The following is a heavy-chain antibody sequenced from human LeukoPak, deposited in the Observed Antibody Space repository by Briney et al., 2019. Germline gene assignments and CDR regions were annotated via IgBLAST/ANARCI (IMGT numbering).Heavy chain of an antibody. CDR1: GGSISSSSYY. V-gene: IGHV4-39*07. J-gene: IGHJ4*02. Sequence: SETLSLTCTVSGGSISSSSYYWGWIRQPPGKGLEWIGSIYYSRSTYYNPSLKSRVTISVDTSKNQFSLKLSSVTAADTAVYYCARSGITMVRGVIRDFDYWGQGTLVTVSS. D-gene: IGHD3-10*01. CDR3: ARSGITMVRGVIRDFDY. CDR2: IYYSRST.